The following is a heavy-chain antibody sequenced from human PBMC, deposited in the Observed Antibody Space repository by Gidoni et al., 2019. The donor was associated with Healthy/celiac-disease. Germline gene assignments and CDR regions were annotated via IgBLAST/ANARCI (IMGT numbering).Heavy chain of an antibody. CDR2: ISYDGSNK. D-gene: IGHD1-20*01. Sequence: QVQLVESGGGVVQPGRSLRLSCAASGFTFSSYGIHWVRQAPGKGLEWVAVISYDGSNKYYADSVKGRFTISRDNSKNTLYLQMNSLRAEDTAVYYCAKDLSNWNDRGFLDYWGQGTLVTVSS. CDR1: GFTFSSYG. V-gene: IGHV3-30*18. J-gene: IGHJ4*02. CDR3: AKDLSNWNDRGFLDY.